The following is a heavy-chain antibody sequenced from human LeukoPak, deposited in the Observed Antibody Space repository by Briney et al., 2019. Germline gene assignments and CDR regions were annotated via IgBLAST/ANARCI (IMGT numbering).Heavy chain of an antibody. CDR2: IKQDGSEK. D-gene: IGHD5-24*01. V-gene: IGHV3-7*04. J-gene: IGHJ2*01. CDR1: GFPFSSYW. Sequence: GGSLRLSCAASGFPFSSYWMNWVRQAPGKGLEWVANIKQDGSEKNYVDFVKGRFTISRDNAKNSLDLQMNSLRAEDTAMYYCAWARGDGYQWYFDLWGRGTLVTVSS. CDR3: AWARGDGYQWYFDL.